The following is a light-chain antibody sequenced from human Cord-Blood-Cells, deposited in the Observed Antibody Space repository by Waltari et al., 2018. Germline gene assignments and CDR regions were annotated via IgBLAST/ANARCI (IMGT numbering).Light chain of an antibody. CDR3: MQGIHLPPT. Sequence: DIVMTQTPLSLSVTPGQPASISCKSSPSLLHSDGKTYLDWYLQTPGQSPQLRFYEVSSRFSGVPERFSGSGSGTDFTLEISRVEAEDVGVYYCMQGIHLPPTFGQGTKLEIK. J-gene: IGKJ2*01. CDR1: PSLLHSDGKTY. CDR2: EVS. V-gene: IGKV2-29*02.